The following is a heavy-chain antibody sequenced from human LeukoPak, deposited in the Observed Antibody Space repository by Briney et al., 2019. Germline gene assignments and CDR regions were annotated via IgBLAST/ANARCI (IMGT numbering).Heavy chain of an antibody. Sequence: SETLSLTCTVSGGSISSSSYYWSWIRQHPGKGLEWIGYIYYSGSTYYNPSLKSRVTISVDTSKNQFSLKLSSVTAADTAVYYCARFPFGGVIEVGYFGYWGQGTLVTVSS. J-gene: IGHJ4*02. V-gene: IGHV4-31*03. CDR2: IYYSGST. CDR1: GGSISSSSYY. D-gene: IGHD3-16*02. CDR3: ARFPFGGVIEVGYFGY.